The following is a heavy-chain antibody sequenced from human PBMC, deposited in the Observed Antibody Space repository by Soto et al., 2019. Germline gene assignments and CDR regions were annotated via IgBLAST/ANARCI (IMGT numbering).Heavy chain of an antibody. CDR2: IRIKTNNYAT. Sequence: GGSLRLSCAASGFTFGGSAIHWVRQASGKGLEWVGRIRIKTNNYATAYTASVKGRFTISRDDSKNTAYLQMNSLKTEDTALYYCTITLLPAALFDYWGPGTLVTVSS. CDR3: TITLLPAALFDY. CDR1: GFTFGGSA. D-gene: IGHD3-16*01. V-gene: IGHV3-73*01. J-gene: IGHJ4*02.